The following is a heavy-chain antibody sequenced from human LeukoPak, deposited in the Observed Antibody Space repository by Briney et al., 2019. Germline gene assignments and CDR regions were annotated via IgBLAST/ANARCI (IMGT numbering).Heavy chain of an antibody. V-gene: IGHV4-4*07. CDR2: IYTSGST. CDR1: GFTFSTYA. Sequence: GSLRLSCAASGFTFSTYAMSWIRQPAGKGLEWIGRIYTSGSTNYNPSLKSRVTISVDTSKNQFSLKLSSVTAADTAVYYCVATERPVTTPYYYYYYMDVWGKGTTVTISS. J-gene: IGHJ6*03. CDR3: VATERPVTTPYYYYYYMDV. D-gene: IGHD4-11*01.